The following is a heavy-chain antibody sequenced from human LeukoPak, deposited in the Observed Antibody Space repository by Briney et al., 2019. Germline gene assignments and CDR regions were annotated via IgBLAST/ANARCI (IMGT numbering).Heavy chain of an antibody. V-gene: IGHV3-11*04. CDR2: ISGSGHDI. CDR3: TRDPRPLDS. Sequence: GRSLRLSCAASGFTPSDSYMTWVRQAPGNGVGWVAYISGSGHDINYSESAKGRFTISRDNAKNTLYLQMSSLRVEATAVYYCTRDPRPLDSWGQGTLVTVSS. CDR1: GFTPSDSY. D-gene: IGHD6-6*01. J-gene: IGHJ4*02.